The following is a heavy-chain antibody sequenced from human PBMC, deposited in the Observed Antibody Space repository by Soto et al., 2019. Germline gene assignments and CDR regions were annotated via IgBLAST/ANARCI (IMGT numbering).Heavy chain of an antibody. D-gene: IGHD3-10*01. J-gene: IGHJ4*02. CDR1: GYSFSSYA. CDR3: ARAVVRGALDY. Sequence: VKRYRKSAGYSFSSYAVSRLLKTPEQGLEWMGGIIPIFGTANYAQKFQGRVTITADKSTSTAYMELSSLRSEDTAVYYCARAVVRGALDYWGQGTLGTVSS. CDR2: IIPIFGTA. V-gene: IGHV1-69*06.